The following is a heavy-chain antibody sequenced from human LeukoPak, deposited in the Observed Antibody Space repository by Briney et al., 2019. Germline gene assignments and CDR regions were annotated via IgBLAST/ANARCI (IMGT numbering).Heavy chain of an antibody. J-gene: IGHJ4*02. V-gene: IGHV3-66*01. CDR3: ARESYDILTGYYSVSYFDY. CDR2: IYSGGST. D-gene: IGHD3-9*01. CDR1: GFTVSSNY. Sequence: GGSLRLSCAASGFTVSSNYMSWVRQAPGKGLEWVSVIYSGGSTYYADSVKGRFTISRDNSKNTLYLQMNSLRAEDTAVYYCARESYDILTGYYSVSYFDYWGQGTLVTVSS.